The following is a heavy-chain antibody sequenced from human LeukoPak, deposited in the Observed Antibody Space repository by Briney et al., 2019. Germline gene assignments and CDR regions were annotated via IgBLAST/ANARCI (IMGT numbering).Heavy chain of an antibody. V-gene: IGHV1-8*01. CDR1: GYTFTSYD. Sequence: GASVKVSCKASGYTFTSYDINWVRQATGQGLEWMGWMNPNSGNTGYAQKFQGRVTMTRNTAISTAYMELSSLRSEDTAVYYCARGPGRYCSGGSCNSLGYYGMDVWGQGTTATVSS. D-gene: IGHD2-15*01. CDR3: ARGPGRYCSGGSCNSLGYYGMDV. J-gene: IGHJ6*02. CDR2: MNPNSGNT.